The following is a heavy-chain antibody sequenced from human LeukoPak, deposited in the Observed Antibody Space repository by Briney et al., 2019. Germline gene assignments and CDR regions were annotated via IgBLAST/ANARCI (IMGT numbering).Heavy chain of an antibody. CDR1: GDSVTSNSAA. D-gene: IGHD6-13*01. Sequence: SQTLSLTCDISGDSVTSNSAAWNWIRQSPSRGLEWLGRTYYRSEWYHDYAVSVKGRIIINPDTSKNQFSLKLSSVTAADTAVYYCARDLYTSSWPSFQHWGQGTLVSVSS. CDR3: ARDLYTSSWPSFQH. CDR2: TYYRSEWYH. V-gene: IGHV6-1*01. J-gene: IGHJ1*01.